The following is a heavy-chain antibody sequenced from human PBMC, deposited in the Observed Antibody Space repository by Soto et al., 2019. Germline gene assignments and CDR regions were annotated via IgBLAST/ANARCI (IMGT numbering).Heavy chain of an antibody. J-gene: IGHJ5*02. CDR2: IIPIFRTP. CDR3: ARSTGSGFRPVTHRFNWFDP. CDR1: GVTFSSFA. Sequence: QVQLVQSGAEVKQPGSSVKVSCQASGVTFSSFAISWVRQAPGQGLEWMGGIIPIFRTPNYAQNFQGRVTITSDESTSSVYMELSRLRSEVSAVYYCARSTGSGFRPVTHRFNWFDPWGQGTLVTVSS. V-gene: IGHV1-69*01. D-gene: IGHD5-12*01.